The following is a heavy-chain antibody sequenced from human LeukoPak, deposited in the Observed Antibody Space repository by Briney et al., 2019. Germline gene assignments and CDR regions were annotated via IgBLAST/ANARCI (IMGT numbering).Heavy chain of an antibody. Sequence: ASVKVSCKASGYSFTDYYMHWVRQAPGQGLEWMGWINPNSGGTNYAQKFQGWVTMTRDTSISTAYMELSRLRSDDTAVYYCARGGITGTTRGPTRLNDAFDIWGQGTLVTVSS. CDR1: GYSFTDYY. J-gene: IGHJ3*02. CDR3: ARGGITGTTRGPTRLNDAFDI. V-gene: IGHV1-2*04. D-gene: IGHD1-20*01. CDR2: INPNSGGT.